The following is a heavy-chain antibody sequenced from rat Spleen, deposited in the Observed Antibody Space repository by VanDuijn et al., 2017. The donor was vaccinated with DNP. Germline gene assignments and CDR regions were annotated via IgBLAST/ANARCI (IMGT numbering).Heavy chain of an antibody. V-gene: IGHV5-25*01. CDR3: ARRGRVFDY. J-gene: IGHJ2*01. Sequence: EVKLVESGGGLVQPGRSLKLSCAGSGFTFSDYYMAWVRQAPTKGLEWVASISTGGGNTYYRDSVKGRFTISRDDAQNILYLQMNSLRSEDTATYYCARRGRVFDYWGQGVMVTVSS. D-gene: IGHD1-11*01. CDR1: GFTFSDYY. CDR2: ISTGGGNT.